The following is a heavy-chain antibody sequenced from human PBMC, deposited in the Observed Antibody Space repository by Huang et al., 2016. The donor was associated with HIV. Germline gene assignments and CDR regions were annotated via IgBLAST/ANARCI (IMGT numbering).Heavy chain of an antibody. CDR3: ARDTYYTDIWKRNDASFL. CDR2: IGSDSRDT. CDR1: GYDFGSYG. Sequence: QVQLVQSGGEVKQPGASVRVSCKASGYDFGSYGMSGVRQAPGQGREWLGWIGSDSRDTRTAQKFQGRVTMTTDRSATTTYMELRSLRYDDTAVYYCARDTYYTDIWKRNDASFLWGQGTMITVYS. J-gene: IGHJ3*01. V-gene: IGHV1-18*01. D-gene: IGHD3-22*01.